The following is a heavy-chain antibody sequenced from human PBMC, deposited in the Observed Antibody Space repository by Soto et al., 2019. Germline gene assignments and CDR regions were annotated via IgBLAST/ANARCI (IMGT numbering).Heavy chain of an antibody. V-gene: IGHV1-18*01. D-gene: IGHD3-22*01. CDR1: GYTFTSYG. CDR3: GRAPRGYYDSSGPRAGYFQH. J-gene: IGHJ1*01. Sequence: ASVKVSCKASGYTFTSYGISWVRQAPGQGLEWMGWISAYNGNTNYAQKLQGRVTMTTDTSTSTAYMELRSLRSDDTAVYYCGRAPRGYYDSSGPRAGYFQHWGQGTLVTVSS. CDR2: ISAYNGNT.